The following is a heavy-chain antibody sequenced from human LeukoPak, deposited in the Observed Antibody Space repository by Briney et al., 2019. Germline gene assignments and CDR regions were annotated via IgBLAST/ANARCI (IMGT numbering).Heavy chain of an antibody. CDR1: GGSISSYY. Sequence: SETLSLTCTVSGGSISSYYWSWIRQPPGKGLEWIGSTSYSGSTFYNPSLKSRLTFSLDTSRNQFSLKLNSVTAADTAVYYCAKSNGYGLVDIWGQGTMVTVSS. J-gene: IGHJ3*02. CDR3: AKSNGYGLVDI. CDR2: TSYSGST. D-gene: IGHD3-10*01. V-gene: IGHV4-39*07.